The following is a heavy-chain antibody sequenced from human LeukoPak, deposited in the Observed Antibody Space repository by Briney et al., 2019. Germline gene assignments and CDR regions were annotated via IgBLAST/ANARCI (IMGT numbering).Heavy chain of an antibody. CDR2: ISSSSSTI. CDR3: ARGWIGPLVRLQLLDY. Sequence: PGGSLRLSCAASGFTFRTYSMNWVRQAPGKGLEWVSYISSSSSTIYYADSVKGRFTISRDNAKNSLDLLMNSLRAEDTAVYYCARGWIGPLVRLQLLDYWGQGTVVTVSS. CDR1: GFTFRTYS. V-gene: IGHV3-48*01. J-gene: IGHJ4*02. D-gene: IGHD1-1*01.